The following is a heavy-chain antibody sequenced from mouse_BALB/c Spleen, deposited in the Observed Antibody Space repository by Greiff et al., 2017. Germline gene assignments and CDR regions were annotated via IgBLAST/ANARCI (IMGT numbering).Heavy chain of an antibody. Sequence: EVQLQQTGPELVKPGASVKISCKASGYSFTDYIMLWVKQSHGKSLEWIGNINSYYGSTSYNLKFKGKATLAVDKSSSTAYKQLNSLTSEDSAVYYCARGDGNYGAMDYWGQGTSVTVSS. CDR2: INSYYGST. CDR1: GYSFTDYI. J-gene: IGHJ4*01. CDR3: ARGDGNYGAMDY. D-gene: IGHD2-1*01. V-gene: IGHV1-39*01.